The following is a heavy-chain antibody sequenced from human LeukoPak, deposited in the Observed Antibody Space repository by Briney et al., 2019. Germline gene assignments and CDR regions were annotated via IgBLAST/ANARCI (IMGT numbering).Heavy chain of an antibody. D-gene: IGHD6-13*01. CDR1: GFTFSSYW. CDR2: IKQDGSEK. V-gene: IGHV3-7*01. J-gene: IGHJ3*02. Sequence: PGGSLRLSCAASGFTFSSYWMSWVRQAPGKGLEWVANIKQDGSEKYYVDSVKGRFTISRDNAKNSLYLQMNSLRAEDTAVYYCASPHYSSSWFSPDDAFDIWGQGTMVTVSS. CDR3: ASPHYSSSWFSPDDAFDI.